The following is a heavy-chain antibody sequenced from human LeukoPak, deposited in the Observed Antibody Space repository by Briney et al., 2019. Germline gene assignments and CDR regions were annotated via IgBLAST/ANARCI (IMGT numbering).Heavy chain of an antibody. CDR2: VNPSGGST. Sequence: GASVKVSCKASGYTFTNYYIHWVRQAPGQGLEWVGIVNPSGGSTNYAQKFQGRVTVTRDTSTSTVYMELSSLRSEDTAVYYCARDLHTAAAGDYWGQGTLVTVSS. V-gene: IGHV1-46*01. J-gene: IGHJ4*02. CDR3: ARDLHTAAAGDY. CDR1: GYTFTNYY. D-gene: IGHD6-13*01.